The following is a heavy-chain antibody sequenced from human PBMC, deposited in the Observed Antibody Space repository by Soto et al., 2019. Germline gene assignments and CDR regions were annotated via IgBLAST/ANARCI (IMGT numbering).Heavy chain of an antibody. CDR1: GFTFSSYA. J-gene: IGHJ4*02. Sequence: GGSLRLSCAASGFTFSSYAMHWVRQAPGKGLEWVAVISYDGSNKYYADSVKGRFTISRDNSKNTLYLQMNSLRAEDTAVYYCARDLARQLWFSAFDYWGQGTLVTVSS. V-gene: IGHV3-30-3*01. CDR2: ISYDGSNK. CDR3: ARDLARQLWFSAFDY. D-gene: IGHD5-18*01.